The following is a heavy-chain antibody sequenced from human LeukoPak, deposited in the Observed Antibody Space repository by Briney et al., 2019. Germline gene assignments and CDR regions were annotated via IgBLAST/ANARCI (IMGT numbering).Heavy chain of an antibody. Sequence: GGSLRLSCAASGFLFGGYWMSWVRLGPGKGLEWVASIQPDGGVGRYVDSVKGRFTISRDNVKSSVSLQMNSLRAEDTAVYYCARLFGGVTTFDYWGQGALVTVSS. D-gene: IGHD3-10*01. CDR2: IQPDGGVG. CDR1: GFLFGGYW. V-gene: IGHV3-7*01. J-gene: IGHJ4*02. CDR3: ARLFGGVTTFDY.